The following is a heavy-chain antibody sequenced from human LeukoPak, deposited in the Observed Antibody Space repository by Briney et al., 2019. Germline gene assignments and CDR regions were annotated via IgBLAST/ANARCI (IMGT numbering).Heavy chain of an antibody. CDR1: GGSISSYY. CDR2: IYTSGST. Sequence: PSETLSLTCTVSGGSISSYYWSWIRQPPGKGLEWIGYIYTSGSTNYNPSLKSRVTISVDTSKNQFSLKLSSVTAADTAVYYCARSEWEAPNFDYWGQGTLVTVSS. V-gene: IGHV4-4*09. J-gene: IGHJ4*02. CDR3: ARSEWEAPNFDY. D-gene: IGHD1-26*01.